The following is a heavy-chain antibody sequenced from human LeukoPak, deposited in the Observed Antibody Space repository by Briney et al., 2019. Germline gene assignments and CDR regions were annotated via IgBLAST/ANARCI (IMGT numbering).Heavy chain of an antibody. V-gene: IGHV1-8*01. CDR2: MNPTTGNT. CDR3: ATLLHPTYYYYGMDV. Sequence: ASVKVSCKASEYTFTSYDINWVRQAPGQGLEWMGWMNPTTGNTGYAQKFQGRITMTEDTSTDTAYMELSSLRSEDTAVYYCATLLHPTYYYYGMDVWGQGTTVTVSS. J-gene: IGHJ6*02. CDR1: EYTFTSYD.